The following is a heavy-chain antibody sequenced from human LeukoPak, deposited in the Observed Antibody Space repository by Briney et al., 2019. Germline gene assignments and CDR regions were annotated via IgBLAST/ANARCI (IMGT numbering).Heavy chain of an antibody. J-gene: IGHJ2*01. CDR2: IDPNSGGT. D-gene: IGHD7-27*01. Sequence: ASVKVSCKASGYTFTGYYMHWVRQAPGQGLEWMGWIDPNSGGTNYAQKFQGRVTMTRDTSISTAYMELSRLRSDDTAVYYCARFGSNWGFRHFDLWGRGTLVTVSS. CDR3: ARFGSNWGFRHFDL. CDR1: GYTFTGYY. V-gene: IGHV1-2*02.